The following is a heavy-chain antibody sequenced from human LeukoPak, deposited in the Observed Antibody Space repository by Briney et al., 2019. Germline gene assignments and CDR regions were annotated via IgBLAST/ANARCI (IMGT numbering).Heavy chain of an antibody. CDR2: ISGSGGST. V-gene: IGHV3-23*01. D-gene: IGHD3-22*01. Sequence: QSGGSLRLSCAASGFTFSSYGMSWVRQAPGKGLDWVAAISGSGGSTYYADSVKGRFTISRDNSMNTLYLQMNSLRAEDTAVYYCAKDRIAMIVVDNGAYWGQGTLVTVSS. CDR1: GFTFSSYG. J-gene: IGHJ4*02. CDR3: AKDRIAMIVVDNGAY.